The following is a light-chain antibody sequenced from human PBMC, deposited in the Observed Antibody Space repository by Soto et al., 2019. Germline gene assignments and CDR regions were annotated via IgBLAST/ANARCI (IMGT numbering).Light chain of an antibody. Sequence: EIVMTQSPATLSMSPGEGATLSCRASQTVSNNLGWYQQKPGQAPRLLIYGASTKATGIPARFSGSGSGTEFTLTISSLQSEDFAVYYCQQYNTWLSPTFGGGTKVDIK. J-gene: IGKJ4*01. CDR1: QTVSNN. CDR3: QQYNTWLSPT. V-gene: IGKV3D-15*01. CDR2: GAS.